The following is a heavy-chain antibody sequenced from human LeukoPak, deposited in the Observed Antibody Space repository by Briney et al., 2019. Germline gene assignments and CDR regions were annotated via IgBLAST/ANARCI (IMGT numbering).Heavy chain of an antibody. CDR1: GGSISGSTYY. Sequence: SETLSLTCTVSGGSISGSTYYWGWIRQPPGKGLEWIAAFFYGGNSYYSPALKSRLTMPVDTSKNQFSLKLSSVTAADTAVYYCARAPLYYDSSGYYVGPIDYWGQGTLVTVSS. CDR2: FFYGGNS. CDR3: ARAPLYYDSSGYYVGPIDY. V-gene: IGHV4-39*07. J-gene: IGHJ4*02. D-gene: IGHD3-22*01.